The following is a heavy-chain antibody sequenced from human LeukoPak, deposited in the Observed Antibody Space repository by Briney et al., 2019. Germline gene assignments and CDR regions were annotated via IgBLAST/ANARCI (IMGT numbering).Heavy chain of an antibody. CDR2: IRYGGSDI. CDR3: AKEPYSSVYYFYYMDV. CDR1: GFTFSTCG. V-gene: IGHV3-30*02. J-gene: IGHJ6*03. D-gene: IGHD6-25*01. Sequence: GGSLRLSCAASGFTFSTCGMHWFRQAPVKGLEWVAFIRYGGSDIYYGDSVKGRFTISRDNSKNTLYLQMNSLRGEDTAVYYCAKEPYSSVYYFYYMDVWGKGTTVTVSS.